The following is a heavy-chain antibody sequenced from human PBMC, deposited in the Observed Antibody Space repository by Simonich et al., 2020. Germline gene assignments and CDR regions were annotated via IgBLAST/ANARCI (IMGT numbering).Heavy chain of an antibody. CDR1: GFTFSSYS. CDR2: MSSISIYI. J-gene: IGHJ3*02. D-gene: IGHD3-10*01. V-gene: IGHV3-21*01. Sequence: EVQLVESGGGLVKPGGSLRLSCAASGFTFSSYSMNWVRQAPGKGLEWVSSMSSISIYIYYADSVKGRFTISRDNAKNSLYLQMNSLRAEDTAVYYCARPVGGSGSYSFDAFDIWGQGTMVTVSS. CDR3: ARPVGGSGSYSFDAFDI.